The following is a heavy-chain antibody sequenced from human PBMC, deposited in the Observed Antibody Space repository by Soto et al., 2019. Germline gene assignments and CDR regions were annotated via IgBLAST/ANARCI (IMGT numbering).Heavy chain of an antibody. CDR1: GFTFSSYW. CDR3: ARAVFWSGYTNHFDY. CDR2: INSDGSST. D-gene: IGHD3-3*01. Sequence: GGSLRLSCAASGFTFSSYWMHWVRQAPGKGLVWVSRINSDGSSTSYADSVKGRFTISRDNAKNTLYLQMNSLRAEDTAVYYCARAVFWSGYTNHFDYWGQGTLVTVSS. V-gene: IGHV3-74*01. J-gene: IGHJ4*02.